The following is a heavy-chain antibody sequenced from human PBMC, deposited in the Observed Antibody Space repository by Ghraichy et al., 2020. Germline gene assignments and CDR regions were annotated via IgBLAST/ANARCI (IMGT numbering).Heavy chain of an antibody. CDR1: GGSITSPSYY. J-gene: IGHJ4*02. CDR2: IYYNGGT. D-gene: IGHD6-13*01. CDR3: ARASSSWYFIDS. V-gene: IGHV4-39*01. Sequence: SQTLSLTCTVSGGSITSPSYYWGWIRQPPGKGLEWIGRIYYNGGTYYNPSLEGRGTISFDTSKNQFSLKLNSVTAADMAVYYCARASSSWYFIDSWGQGTLVTVSS.